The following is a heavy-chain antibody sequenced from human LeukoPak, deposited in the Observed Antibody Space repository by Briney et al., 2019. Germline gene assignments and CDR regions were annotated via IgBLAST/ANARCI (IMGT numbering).Heavy chain of an antibody. CDR1: GGSISSHY. J-gene: IGHJ6*03. V-gene: IGHV4-59*11. D-gene: IGHD3-22*01. Sequence: PSETLSLTCTVSGGSISSHYWSWIRQPPGKGLEWIGYIYYSGSTNYNPSLKSRVTISVDTSKNQFSLKLSSVTAADTAVYYCARTYYYDSSGSLRDYYYYMDVWGRGTTVTVSS. CDR2: IYYSGST. CDR3: ARTYYYDSSGSLRDYYYYMDV.